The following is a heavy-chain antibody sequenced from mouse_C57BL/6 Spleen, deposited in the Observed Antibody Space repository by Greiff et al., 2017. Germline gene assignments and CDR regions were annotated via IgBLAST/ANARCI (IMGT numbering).Heavy chain of an antibody. CDR1: GFTFSDYG. J-gene: IGHJ4*01. D-gene: IGHD1-1*01. CDR2: ISSGSSTI. CDR3: ARGMIYYYGSSYEAMDY. Sequence: EVMLVESGGGLVKPGGSLKLSCAASGFTFSDYGMHWVRQAPEKGLEWVAYISSGSSTIYYADTVKGRFTISRDNAKNTLFLQMTSLRSEDTAMYYCARGMIYYYGSSYEAMDYWGQGTSVTVSS. V-gene: IGHV5-17*01.